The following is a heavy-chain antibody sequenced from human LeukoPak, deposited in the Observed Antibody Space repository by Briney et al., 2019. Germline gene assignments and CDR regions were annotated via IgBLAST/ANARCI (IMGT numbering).Heavy chain of an antibody. CDR1: GFTFSSYT. Sequence: GGSLRLSCAASGFTFSSYTMNWVRQAPGRGLEWVSSNSGTTDYIYYADSVKGRFTIPGDNAKNSLYLQMSSLRAEDTAVYYCARGGRQAVFFDYWGQGTLVTVSS. CDR3: ARGGRQAVFFDY. D-gene: IGHD1-26*01. V-gene: IGHV3-21*01. CDR2: NSGTTDYI. J-gene: IGHJ4*02.